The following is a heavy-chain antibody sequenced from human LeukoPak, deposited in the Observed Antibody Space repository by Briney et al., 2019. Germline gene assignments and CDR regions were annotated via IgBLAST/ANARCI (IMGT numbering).Heavy chain of an antibody. CDR3: ARAVRGVTSDNWFDP. D-gene: IGHD3-10*02. Sequence: GGSLRLSCAASGFTFSSYGMHWVRQAPGKGLEWVAVIWYDGSNKYYADSVKGRFTISRDNSKNTLYLQMNSLRAEDTAVYYCARAVRGVTSDNWFDPWGQGTLVTVSS. CDR2: IWYDGSNK. J-gene: IGHJ5*02. V-gene: IGHV3-33*01. CDR1: GFTFSSYG.